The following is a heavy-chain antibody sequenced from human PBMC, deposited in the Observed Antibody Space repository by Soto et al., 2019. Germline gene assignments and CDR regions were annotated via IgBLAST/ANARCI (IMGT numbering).Heavy chain of an antibody. CDR1: GFTFSSYG. Sequence: GGSLRLSCAASGFTFSSYGMHWVRQAPGKGLEWVAVIWYDGSNKYYADSVKGRFTISRGNSKNTLYLQMNSLRAEDTAVYYCARVWGYCSGGSCVPRMDFWGQGTTVTVSS. V-gene: IGHV3-33*01. CDR2: IWYDGSNK. D-gene: IGHD2-15*01. CDR3: ARVWGYCSGGSCVPRMDF. J-gene: IGHJ6*02.